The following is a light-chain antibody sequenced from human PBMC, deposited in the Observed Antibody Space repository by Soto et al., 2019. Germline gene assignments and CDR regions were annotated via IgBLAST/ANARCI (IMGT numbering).Light chain of an antibody. CDR3: QQYNNWPPYT. V-gene: IGKV3D-15*01. Sequence: EIVLTQSPGTLSVSPGERVTLSCRASQSVSSNLAWYQQKPGQSPRLLIYGASSRATGIPDRFSGSGSGTDFTLTISSLQSEDFAVYYCQQYNNWPPYTFGQGTKVDIK. CDR1: QSVSSN. CDR2: GAS. J-gene: IGKJ2*01.